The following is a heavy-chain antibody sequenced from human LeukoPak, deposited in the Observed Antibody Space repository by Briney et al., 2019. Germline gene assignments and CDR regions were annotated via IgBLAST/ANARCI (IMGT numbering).Heavy chain of an antibody. Sequence: GGSLRLSCAASGFTFSDYYMRWIRQAPGRGGEGGSYISSSGSTIYSAASVKARFTLSRSTAKPSLSLQMNSLRAEDTAVYYCARASRSYYDFWSGLNWFDPWGQGTLVAVSS. J-gene: IGHJ5*02. CDR1: GFTFSDYY. CDR2: ISSSGSTI. V-gene: IGHV3-11*01. CDR3: ARASRSYYDFWSGLNWFDP. D-gene: IGHD3-3*01.